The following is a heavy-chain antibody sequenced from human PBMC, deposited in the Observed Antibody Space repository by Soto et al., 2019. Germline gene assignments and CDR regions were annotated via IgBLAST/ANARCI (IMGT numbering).Heavy chain of an antibody. CDR2: INSDGTST. CDR1: GFAFSSYW. D-gene: IGHD3-3*01. Sequence: EVQLVESGGGLVQPGGSLRLSCAVSGFAFSSYWMHWVRQTPGKGLVWVSRINSDGTSTAYADSVKGRFTICRDNAKDTLYLEMNSLRAEDTAVYYCARDGWDLEWLLRVYSYMDVWGKGTTVTVSS. V-gene: IGHV3-74*01. CDR3: ARDGWDLEWLLRVYSYMDV. J-gene: IGHJ6*03.